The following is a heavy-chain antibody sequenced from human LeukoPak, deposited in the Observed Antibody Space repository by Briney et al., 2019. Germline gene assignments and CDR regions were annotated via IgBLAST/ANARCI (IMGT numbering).Heavy chain of an antibody. Sequence: ASVKVSCKASGYSFTGYYMHWVRQAPGQGLEWMGWINPNSGGTNYAQKFQGRVTMTRDTSISTAYMELSRLRSDDTAVYYCASVSGSYFDAFDIWGQGTMVTVSS. CDR1: GYSFTGYY. CDR3: ASVSGSYFDAFDI. J-gene: IGHJ3*02. V-gene: IGHV1-2*02. D-gene: IGHD1-26*01. CDR2: INPNSGGT.